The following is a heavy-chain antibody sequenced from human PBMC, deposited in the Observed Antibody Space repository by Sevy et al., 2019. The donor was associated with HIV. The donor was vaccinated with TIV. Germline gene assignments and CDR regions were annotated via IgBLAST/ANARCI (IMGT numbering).Heavy chain of an antibody. CDR3: ARAIVVVPAAIQGGYYYGMDV. Sequence: SETLSLTCTVSGGSISSYYWSWIRQPPGKGLEWIGYIYYSGSTNYNPSLKSRVTISVDTSKNQFSLKLSSVTAADTAMYYCARAIVVVPAAIQGGYYYGMDVWGQGTTVTVSS. V-gene: IGHV4-59*01. D-gene: IGHD2-2*01. CDR2: IYYSGST. CDR1: GGSISSYY. J-gene: IGHJ6*02.